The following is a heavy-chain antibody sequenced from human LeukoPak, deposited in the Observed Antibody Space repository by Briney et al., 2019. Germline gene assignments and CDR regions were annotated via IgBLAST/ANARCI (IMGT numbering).Heavy chain of an antibody. CDR1: GGTFSSYA. J-gene: IGHJ4*02. CDR2: IIPIFGTA. CDR3: ARTSTPNIGMDY. V-gene: IGHV1-69*06. Sequence: ASVKVSCKASGGTFSSYAISWVRQAPGQGLEWMGGIIPIFGTANYAQKFQGRVTITADKSTSTAYMELSSLRSEDTAVYYCARTSTPNIGMDYWGQGTLVTVSS. D-gene: IGHD2/OR15-2a*01.